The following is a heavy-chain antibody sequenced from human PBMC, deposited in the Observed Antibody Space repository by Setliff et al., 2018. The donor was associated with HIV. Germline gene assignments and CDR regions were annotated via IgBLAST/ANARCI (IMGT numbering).Heavy chain of an antibody. Sequence: SETLSLTCAVYGGSFSGYYWSWIRQPPGKGLEWIGEINHSGSTNYNPSLKSRVTISVDTSKNQFSLKLSSVTAADTAVYYCARLRGDDYVWGSYRYFDYWGQGTLVTVSS. CDR3: ARLRGDDYVWGSYRYFDY. J-gene: IGHJ4*02. D-gene: IGHD3-16*02. CDR2: INHSGST. V-gene: IGHV4-34*01. CDR1: GGSFSGYY.